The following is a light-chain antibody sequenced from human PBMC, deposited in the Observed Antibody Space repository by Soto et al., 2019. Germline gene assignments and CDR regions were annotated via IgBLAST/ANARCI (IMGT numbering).Light chain of an antibody. Sequence: EIVLMQSPGTLSLSPGEGATLSCRASQSVNNNYVAWYQQRPGQAPTVLIFDTSRRATGVPDRFSGSGSGTDFTLRISRVEPDDFAVYYCQQYGSSQFTFGPGTKVNIK. CDR3: QQYGSSQFT. J-gene: IGKJ3*01. CDR2: DTS. V-gene: IGKV3-20*01. CDR1: QSVNNNY.